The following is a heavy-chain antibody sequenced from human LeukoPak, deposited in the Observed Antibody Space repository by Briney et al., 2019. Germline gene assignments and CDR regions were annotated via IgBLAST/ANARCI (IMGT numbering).Heavy chain of an antibody. Sequence: GGSLRLSCAASGFTFDDYAMHWVRQAPGKGLEWVSGISWNSGSIGYADSVKGRFTISRDNAKNSLYLQMNSLRAEDMALYYCAKDKREVATMGFDYWGQGTLVTVSS. CDR1: GFTFDDYA. J-gene: IGHJ4*02. CDR3: AKDKREVATMGFDY. V-gene: IGHV3-9*03. CDR2: ISWNSGSI. D-gene: IGHD5-12*01.